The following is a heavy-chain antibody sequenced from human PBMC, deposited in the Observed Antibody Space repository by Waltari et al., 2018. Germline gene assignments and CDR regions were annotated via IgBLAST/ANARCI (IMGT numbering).Heavy chain of an antibody. J-gene: IGHJ4*02. CDR2: IYTSGST. CDR3: ARGEDYDFWSGYSGFDY. CDR1: GGSISSGSYH. D-gene: IGHD3-3*01. Sequence: QVQLQESGPGLVKPSQTLSLTCTVSGGSISSGSYHWSWFRQPAGKGLEWIGRIYTSGSTNYNPSLKSRVTISVDTSKNQFSLKLSSVTAEDTAVYYCARGEDYDFWSGYSGFDYWGQGTLVTVSS. V-gene: IGHV4-61*02.